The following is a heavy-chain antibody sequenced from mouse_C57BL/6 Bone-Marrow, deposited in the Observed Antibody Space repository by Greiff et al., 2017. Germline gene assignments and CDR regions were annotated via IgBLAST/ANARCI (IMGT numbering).Heavy chain of an antibody. D-gene: IGHD4-1*01. Sequence: QVQLQQPGAELVRPGTSVKLSCKASGYTFTSYWMHWVKQRPGQGLEWIGVIDPSDSYTNYNQKFKGKATLTVDTSSSTAYMQLSSLTSEDSAVYYCARGMTWDLDYWGQGTTLTVSS. CDR3: ARGMTWDLDY. CDR2: IDPSDSYT. V-gene: IGHV1-59*01. J-gene: IGHJ2*01. CDR1: GYTFTSYW.